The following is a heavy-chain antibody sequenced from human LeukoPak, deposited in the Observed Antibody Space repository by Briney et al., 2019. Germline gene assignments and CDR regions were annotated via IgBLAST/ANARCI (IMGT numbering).Heavy chain of an antibody. CDR1: GFTFSNYW. V-gene: IGHV3-74*01. CDR2: INERATII. Sequence: HPGGSLRLSCAASGFTFSNYWMHWVRQAPGKGLEWVSRINERATIISYADSVKGRFTISRENARNTLYLQMNSLTAEDVAVYYCVRDLILVWTPGGDFDHWGQGTLVTVSS. D-gene: IGHD3/OR15-3a*01. J-gene: IGHJ4*02. CDR3: VRDLILVWTPGGDFDH.